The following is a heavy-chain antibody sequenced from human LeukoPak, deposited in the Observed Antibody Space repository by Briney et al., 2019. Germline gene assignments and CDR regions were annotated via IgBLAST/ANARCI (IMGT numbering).Heavy chain of an antibody. CDR2: IYTSGST. CDR3: AREATHYYDSSGDDY. J-gene: IGHJ4*02. D-gene: IGHD3-22*01. Sequence: SETLSLTCTVSGGSISSGSYYWSWIRQPAGKGLEWIGRIYTSGSTNYNPSLKSRVTISVDTSKNQFSLKLSSVTAADTAVYYCAREATHYYDSSGDDYWGQGTLVTVSS. CDR1: GGSISSGSYY. V-gene: IGHV4-61*02.